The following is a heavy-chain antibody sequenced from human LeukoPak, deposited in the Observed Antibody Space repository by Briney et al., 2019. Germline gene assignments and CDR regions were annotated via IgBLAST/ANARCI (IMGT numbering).Heavy chain of an antibody. CDR1: GVSISRYY. D-gene: IGHD4-23*01. Sequence: KPSETLSLTCTVSGVSISRYYWSWIRQPPGKGLKWIGYISYSGSTNYNPSLKSRVTISVDTSKNQFSLKLTSVTAADTAMYYCARDVGNPYYFDYWGQGTLVTVSS. J-gene: IGHJ4*02. CDR2: ISYSGST. V-gene: IGHV4-59*12. CDR3: ARDVGNPYYFDY.